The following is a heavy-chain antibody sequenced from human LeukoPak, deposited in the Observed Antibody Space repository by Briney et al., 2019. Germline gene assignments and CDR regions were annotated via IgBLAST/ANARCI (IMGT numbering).Heavy chain of an antibody. CDR2: IYSGGTT. J-gene: IGHJ4*02. CDR1: AFTVSSNY. CDR3: ARAPGSGYYPAFDY. Sequence: GGSLRLSCAASAFTVSSNYMSWVRQAPGKGLEWVSIIYSGGTTYHADSVKGRFSISRDIYKNTLYLQMNSLRAGDTAVYYCARAPGSGYYPAFDYWGRGTLVTVSS. V-gene: IGHV3-66*01. D-gene: IGHD3-22*01.